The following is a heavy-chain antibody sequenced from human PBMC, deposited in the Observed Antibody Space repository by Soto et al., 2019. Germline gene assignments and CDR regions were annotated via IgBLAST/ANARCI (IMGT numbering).Heavy chain of an antibody. J-gene: IGHJ4*02. CDR1: GFIFSKFP. CDR2: ISYDGSNE. D-gene: IGHD6-19*01. Sequence: QVQLVESGGGVVQPGRSLRLSCAASGFIFSKFPIHWVRQAPGKGLEWVTAISYDGSNEYYADSVKGRFTISRDNSKNTLYLKMNSLRPEDSGLYFCARGGLGSGWYHFDSWGQGTLVTVSS. V-gene: IGHV3-30-3*01. CDR3: ARGGLGSGWYHFDS.